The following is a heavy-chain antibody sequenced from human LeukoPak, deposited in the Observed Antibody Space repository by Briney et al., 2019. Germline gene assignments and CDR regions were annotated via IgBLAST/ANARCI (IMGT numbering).Heavy chain of an antibody. CDR1: GFTFSSYG. D-gene: IGHD2-15*01. J-gene: IGHJ1*01. V-gene: IGHV3-30*02. Sequence: GGSLRLSCAASGFTFSSYGIHWVRQAPGKGLEWVAFIRYDGSNKYYADSVKGRFTISRDNSKNTLYLLLNSLRPEDTALYYCAKGYCSADTCPGGYFQHWGQGTLVTVSS. CDR3: AKGYCSADTCPGGYFQH. CDR2: IRYDGSNK.